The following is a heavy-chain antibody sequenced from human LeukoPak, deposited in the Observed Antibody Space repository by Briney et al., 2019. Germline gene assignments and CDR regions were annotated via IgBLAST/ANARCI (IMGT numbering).Heavy chain of an antibody. CDR2: IYYSGST. J-gene: IGHJ4*02. CDR3: ARDGEMATIENYFVY. D-gene: IGHD5-24*01. V-gene: IGHV4-39*07. Sequence: SETLSLTCAVSGGSFSDYYWGWIRQPPGKGLEWLGSIYYSGSTHYNPSLKSRVTISLDTSKNQFSLRLSSVTAADTAVYYCARDGEMATIENYFVYWGQGTLVTVSS. CDR1: GGSFSDYY.